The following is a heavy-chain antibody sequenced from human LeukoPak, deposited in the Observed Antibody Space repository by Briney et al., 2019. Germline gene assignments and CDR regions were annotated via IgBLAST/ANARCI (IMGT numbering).Heavy chain of an antibody. D-gene: IGHD1-1*01. CDR2: VYYSGST. J-gene: IGHJ4*02. CDR3: ATHNWNDQNYFDY. V-gene: IGHV4-59*01. CDR1: GGSISSYY. Sequence: SETLSLTCTVSGGSISSYYWSWIRQPPGKGLEWIGYVYYSGSTNYDPSLKSRVTISVDTSKNQFSLKLSSVTAADTAVYYCATHNWNDQNYFDYWGQGTLVTVSS.